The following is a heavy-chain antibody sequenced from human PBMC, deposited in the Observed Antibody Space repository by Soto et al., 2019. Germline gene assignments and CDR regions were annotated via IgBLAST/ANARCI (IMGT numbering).Heavy chain of an antibody. V-gene: IGHV1-18*01. CDR2: ISAYNGNT. CDR1: GYTFTSYG. D-gene: IGHD2-15*01. J-gene: IGHJ5*02. Sequence: ASVKVSCKASGYTFTSYGISWVRHAPGQGLEWMGWISAYNGNTNYAQKLQGRVTMTTDTSTSTAYMELRSLRSDDTAVYYCARDRCSGGSYYNNWFDPWGQGTLVTVSS. CDR3: ARDRCSGGSYYNNWFDP.